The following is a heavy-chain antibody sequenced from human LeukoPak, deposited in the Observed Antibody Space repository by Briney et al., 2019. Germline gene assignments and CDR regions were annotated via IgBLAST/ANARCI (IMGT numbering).Heavy chain of an antibody. Sequence: GGSLRLSCAASGFIVSSNYMSWVRQAPGKGLEWVSVIYSDISTYYADSVKGRLTISRDKSKNTLYLQMNSLRVEDTAMYYCARIHGDYAYWVDVWGQGTTVTVSS. D-gene: IGHD4-17*01. V-gene: IGHV3-53*01. CDR2: IYSDIST. CDR3: ARIHGDYAYWVDV. CDR1: GFIVSSNY. J-gene: IGHJ6*02.